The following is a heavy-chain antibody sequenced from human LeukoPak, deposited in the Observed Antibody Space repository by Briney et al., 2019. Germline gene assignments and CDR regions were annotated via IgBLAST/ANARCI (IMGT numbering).Heavy chain of an antibody. V-gene: IGHV3-23*01. CDR2: ITGSGGST. CDR1: GFTFSNYA. J-gene: IGHJ4*02. Sequence: GGSLRLSCAASGFTFSNYAVNWVRQALGKGLEWVSTITGSGGSTFYADSVKGRFTISRDNSMDTLYLQMSSLRAEDTAVYYCAKDRGRYYDSSGYYWGYYFDSWGQGILVTVST. D-gene: IGHD3-22*01. CDR3: AKDRGRYYDSSGYYWGYYFDS.